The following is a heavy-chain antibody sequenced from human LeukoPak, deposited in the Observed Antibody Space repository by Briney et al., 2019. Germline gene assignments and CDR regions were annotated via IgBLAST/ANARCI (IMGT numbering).Heavy chain of an antibody. CDR1: GGSISSSSYY. Sequence: SETLSLTCTVSGGSISSSSYYWGWIRQPPGKGLEWIGSIYYSGSTYYNPSLKSRVTISVDTSKNQFSLKLSSVTAADTAVYYCARHLDCSSTSCPRGPDWFDPWGQGTLVTVSS. D-gene: IGHD2-2*01. CDR2: IYYSGST. V-gene: IGHV4-39*01. J-gene: IGHJ5*02. CDR3: ARHLDCSSTSCPRGPDWFDP.